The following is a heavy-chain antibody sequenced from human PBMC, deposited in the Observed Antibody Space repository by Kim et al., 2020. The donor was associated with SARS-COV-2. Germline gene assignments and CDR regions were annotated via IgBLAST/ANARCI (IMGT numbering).Heavy chain of an antibody. J-gene: IGHJ4*02. Sequence: YADSVKGRFTISRDNAKNSLFLQKNSLRAEDTAVYYCAREDMVRGVALDYWGQGTLVTVSS. V-gene: IGHV3-21*01. D-gene: IGHD3-10*01. CDR3: AREDMVRGVALDY.